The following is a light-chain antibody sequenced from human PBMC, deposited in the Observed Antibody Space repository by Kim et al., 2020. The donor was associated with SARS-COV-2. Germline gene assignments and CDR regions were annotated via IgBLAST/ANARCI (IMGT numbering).Light chain of an antibody. J-gene: IGKJ1*01. CDR1: QSISSW. V-gene: IGKV1-5*03. CDR3: QQYNSSPWR. Sequence: LQMTQSPSTLSASVGDRVTITCRASQSISSWLAWYQQKPGKAPKLLIYKASSLESGVPSRFSGSGSGTEFTLTISSLQPDDFATYYCQQYNSSPWRVGQGAKVDSK. CDR2: KAS.